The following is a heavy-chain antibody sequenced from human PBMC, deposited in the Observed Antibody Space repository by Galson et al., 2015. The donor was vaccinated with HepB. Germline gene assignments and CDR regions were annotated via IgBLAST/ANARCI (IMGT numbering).Heavy chain of an antibody. Sequence: SLRLSCAASGFTFSDYHMSWIRQAPGKGLEWVSYISSSSSYTNYADSVKGRFTISRDNAKNSLYLQMNSLRAEDTAVYYCARVGGDAVGGYNSYFDYWGQGTLFTVSS. CDR1: GFTFSDYH. J-gene: IGHJ4*02. CDR2: ISSSSSYT. D-gene: IGHD5-24*01. CDR3: ARVGGDAVGGYNSYFDY. V-gene: IGHV3-11*06.